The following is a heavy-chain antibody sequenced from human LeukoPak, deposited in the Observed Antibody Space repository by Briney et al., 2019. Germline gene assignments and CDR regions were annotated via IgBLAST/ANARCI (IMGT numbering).Heavy chain of an antibody. Sequence: GGSLRLSCAASGFTFDDYAMHWVRQAPGKGLEWVSGISWNSGSIGYADSVKGRFTISRDNAKNSLYLQMSSLRAEDMALYYCAKAKGSLLWFGELSLDYWGQGTLVTVSS. CDR2: ISWNSGSI. V-gene: IGHV3-9*03. CDR3: AKAKGSLLWFGELSLDY. D-gene: IGHD3-10*01. J-gene: IGHJ4*02. CDR1: GFTFDDYA.